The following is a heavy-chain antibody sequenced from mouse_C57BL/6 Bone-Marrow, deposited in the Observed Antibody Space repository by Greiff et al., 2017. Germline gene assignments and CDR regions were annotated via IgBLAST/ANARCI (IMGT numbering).Heavy chain of an antibody. J-gene: IGHJ1*03. CDR3: ARHPYYGSSYRWYFDV. D-gene: IGHD1-1*01. Sequence: EVQLVESGGGLVQPGGSLKLSCAASGFTFSDYYMYWVRQTPEKRLEWVAYISNGGGSTYYPDTVKGRFTISRDNAKNTLYLQMSRLKSEDTAMYYCARHPYYGSSYRWYFDVWGTGTTVTVSS. V-gene: IGHV5-12*01. CDR1: GFTFSDYY. CDR2: ISNGGGST.